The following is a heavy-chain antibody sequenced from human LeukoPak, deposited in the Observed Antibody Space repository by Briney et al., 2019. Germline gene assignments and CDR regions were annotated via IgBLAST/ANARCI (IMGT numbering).Heavy chain of an antibody. D-gene: IGHD2-2*01. CDR2: IYYSGST. V-gene: IGHV4-59*01. J-gene: IGHJ5*02. CDR3: ARARYCSSTSCYYNWFDP. CDR1: GGSISSYY. Sequence: SETLSLTCTVSGGSISSYYWSWIRQPPGKGLEWIGYIYYSGSTNYNPSLKSRVTISVDTSKNQFSLKLSSVTAADTAVYYCARARYCSSTSCYYNWFDPWGQGTLVTVSS.